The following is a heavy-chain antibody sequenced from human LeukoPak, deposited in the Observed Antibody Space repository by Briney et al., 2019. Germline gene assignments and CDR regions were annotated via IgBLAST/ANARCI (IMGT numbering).Heavy chain of an antibody. Sequence: ASVKVTCKASGYTFTSYYMRWVRQAPGQGLEWMGIINPSGGSTSYAQSFQGRVTMTSDTSTSAVYMEVTSLRSEDTAVYYCARESSTSGYYYYGMDVWGQGTTVTVSS. CDR2: INPSGGST. CDR1: GYTFTSYY. J-gene: IGHJ6*02. D-gene: IGHD2-2*01. V-gene: IGHV1-46*01. CDR3: ARESSTSGYYYYGMDV.